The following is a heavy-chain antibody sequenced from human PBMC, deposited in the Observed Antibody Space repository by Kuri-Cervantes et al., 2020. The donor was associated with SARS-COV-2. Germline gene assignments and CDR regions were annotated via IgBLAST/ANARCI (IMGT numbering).Heavy chain of an antibody. CDR1: GFTFSAYS. CDR3: ARGSWVTMGWYFDL. V-gene: IGHV3-21*01. J-gene: IGHJ2*01. Sequence: GGSLRLSCAASGFTFSAYSMDWVRQAPGKGLEWVSSISGGSEYILYADSAKGRFTISRDNAKNSLFLQMNSLRAEDTAVYYCARGSWVTMGWYFDLWGRGTLVTVSS. CDR2: ISGGSEYI. D-gene: IGHD1-26*01.